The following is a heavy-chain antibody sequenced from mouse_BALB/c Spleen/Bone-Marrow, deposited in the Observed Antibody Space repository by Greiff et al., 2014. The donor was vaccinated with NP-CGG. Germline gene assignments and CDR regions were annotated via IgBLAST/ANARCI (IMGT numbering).Heavy chain of an antibody. CDR3: ARSGYGSNYDY. CDR2: IYPGDGDT. CDR1: GYAFSAYW. V-gene: IGHV1-80*01. Sequence: VQLQQSGAELVRPGSSVKISCKASGYAFSAYWMIWVKQRRGQGLEWIGQIYPGDGDTNYNGKFKGKATLTADKSSSTAYMQLSSLTSEDSAVYFCARSGYGSNYDYWGQGTTLTVSS. J-gene: IGHJ2*01. D-gene: IGHD1-1*01.